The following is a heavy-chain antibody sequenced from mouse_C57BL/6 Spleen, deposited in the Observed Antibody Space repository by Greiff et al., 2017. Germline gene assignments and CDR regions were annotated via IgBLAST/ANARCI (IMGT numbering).Heavy chain of an antibody. CDR1: GYTFTSYW. CDR3: ARWWVCCYFDY. V-gene: IGHV1-53*01. J-gene: IGHJ2*01. CDR2: INPSNGGT. D-gene: IGHD1-1*02. Sequence: QVQLQQPGTELVKPGASVKLSCKASGYTFTSYWMHWGKQRPGQGLEWIGNINPSNGGTNYNEKFKSKATLTLDNSFSTAYMQLSSLTSEDSAVYYCARWWVCCYFDYWGQGTTLTVSS.